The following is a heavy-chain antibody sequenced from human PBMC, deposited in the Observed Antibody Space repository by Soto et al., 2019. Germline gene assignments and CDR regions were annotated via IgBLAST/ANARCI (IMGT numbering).Heavy chain of an antibody. D-gene: IGHD1-1*01. Sequence: QITLKESGPTLVKPTQTLTLTCTLSESSGVSLSWIRQPPGKALEWLGLIYWDGDQRYSPSLRERLTITQDTSKNQVVLRMTNMGPVDTGTYYCANSDDTVAGTGVYWGRGTLVTVSS. CDR1: ESSGVS. CDR2: IYWDGDQ. V-gene: IGHV2-5*02. CDR3: ANSDDTVAGTGVY. J-gene: IGHJ4*02.